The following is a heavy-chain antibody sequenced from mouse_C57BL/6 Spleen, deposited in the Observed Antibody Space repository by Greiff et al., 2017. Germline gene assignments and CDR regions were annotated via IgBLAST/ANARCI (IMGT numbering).Heavy chain of an antibody. CDR3: ARPELYSNYAMDY. D-gene: IGHD2-5*01. CDR1: GIDFSRYW. V-gene: IGHV4-1*01. CDR2: INPDSSTI. J-gene: IGHJ4*01. Sequence: EVKLMESGGGLVQPGGSLKLSCAASGIDFSRYWMSWVRRAPGKGLEWIGEINPDSSTINYAPSLKDKFIISRDNAKNTLYLQMSKVRSEDTALXYCARPELYSNYAMDYWGQGTSVTVSS.